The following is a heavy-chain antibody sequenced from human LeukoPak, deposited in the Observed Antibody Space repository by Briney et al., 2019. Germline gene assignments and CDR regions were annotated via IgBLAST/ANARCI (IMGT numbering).Heavy chain of an antibody. J-gene: IGHJ3*02. CDR2: IYYSGRY. CDR3: AGVISSGARDGLEI. D-gene: IGHD3-3*02. V-gene: IGHV4-59*01. CDR1: GFTISSSH. Sequence: KPSETLSLTCSVSGFTISSSHWICLRQPPGKGLEWIAYIYYSGRYSYTPSLKSRVSISMDTSKRQFSLKLTSVTAADTAVYYLAGVISSGARDGLEIGGPGTMVTVSS.